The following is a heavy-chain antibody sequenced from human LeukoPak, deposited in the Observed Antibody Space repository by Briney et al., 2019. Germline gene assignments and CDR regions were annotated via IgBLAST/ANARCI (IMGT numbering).Heavy chain of an antibody. Sequence: GGALRLYCAASEFTYSSYSINWLRQAPGLGLKGLSFISSGSSTKSYADSVKGRFTISRDNAKNSLSLQMNSLRADDTAVYYCARGRTNSVLSAVDYWGQGTLVTVSS. V-gene: IGHV3-48*01. CDR2: ISSGSSTK. CDR1: EFTYSSYS. J-gene: IGHJ4*02. CDR3: ARGRTNSVLSAVDY. D-gene: IGHD2/OR15-2a*01.